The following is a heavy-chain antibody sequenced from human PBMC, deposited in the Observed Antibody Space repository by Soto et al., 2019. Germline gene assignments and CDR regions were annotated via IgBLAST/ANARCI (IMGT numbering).Heavy chain of an antibody. D-gene: IGHD6-13*01. CDR1: GGTFSSYT. CDR2: IIPILGIA. J-gene: IGHJ4*02. CDR3: AGVSAAAAH. V-gene: IGHV1-69*02. Sequence: QVQLVQSGAEVKKPGSSVKVSCKASGGTFSSYTISWVRQAPGQGLEWMGRIIPILGIANYAQKFQGRVTITAEQSTSTPDMELSSLIAEDTAVYYCAGVSAAAAHWGQGTLVTVSS.